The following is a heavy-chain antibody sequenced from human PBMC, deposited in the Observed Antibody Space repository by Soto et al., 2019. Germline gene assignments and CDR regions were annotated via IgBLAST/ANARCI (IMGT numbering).Heavy chain of an antibody. CDR2: IYYSGST. CDR1: GGSISGGGYY. D-gene: IGHD3-9*01. CDR3: ASKGYDILTGYYLPGAFDI. J-gene: IGHJ3*02. Sequence: LSLTCTVSGGSISGGGYYWRWICQHPGTGLEWMGYIYYSGSTYYNPSLKCRVTISVDTCKIHFSLKLSSVTAADTAVYYCASKGYDILTGYYLPGAFDIWGQGTMVTVSS. V-gene: IGHV4-31*02.